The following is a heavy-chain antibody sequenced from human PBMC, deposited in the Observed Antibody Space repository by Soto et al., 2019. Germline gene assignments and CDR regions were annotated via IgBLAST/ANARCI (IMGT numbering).Heavy chain of an antibody. CDR1: GGSITNHY. J-gene: IGHJ2*01. CDR2: AYSTGST. D-gene: IGHD6-19*01. CDR3: ARESYSGGVWSFDL. V-gene: IGHV4-4*07. Sequence: QVHLQESGPGLVKPSETLSLTCTVSGGSITNHYWSWIRQPAGKELEWLGRAYSTGSTNYKPSLRSRVTMSLDTSKMQFSLQLTSVTAAETALYYCARESYSGGVWSFDLWGRGTLVTVSS.